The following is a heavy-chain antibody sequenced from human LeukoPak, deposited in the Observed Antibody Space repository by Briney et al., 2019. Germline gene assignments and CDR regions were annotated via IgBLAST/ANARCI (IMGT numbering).Heavy chain of an antibody. CDR3: ARAWGYDSSGYYLGY. CDR2: INHSGST. D-gene: IGHD3-22*01. J-gene: IGHJ4*02. CDR1: GGSFSGYY. Sequence: LETLSLTCAVYGGSFSGYYWSWIRQPPGKGLEWIGEINHSGSTNFNPSLKSRVTISVDTSKNQFSLKMSSVTAADTAVYYCARAWGYDSSGYYLGYWGQGSLVTVSS. V-gene: IGHV4-34*01.